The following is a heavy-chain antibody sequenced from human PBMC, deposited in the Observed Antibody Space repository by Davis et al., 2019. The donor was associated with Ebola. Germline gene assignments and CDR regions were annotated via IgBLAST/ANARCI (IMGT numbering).Heavy chain of an antibody. V-gene: IGHV1-69*04. CDR1: GGTFSSYA. Sequence: SVTVSCKASGGTFSSYAISWVRQAPGQGLEWMGRIIPILGIANYAQKFQGRVTITADESTSTAYMELSSLRSEDTAVYYCARGTYCSGGSCYSAEYFQHWGQGTLVTVSS. CDR3: ARGTYCSGGSCYSAEYFQH. D-gene: IGHD2-15*01. CDR2: IIPILGIA. J-gene: IGHJ1*01.